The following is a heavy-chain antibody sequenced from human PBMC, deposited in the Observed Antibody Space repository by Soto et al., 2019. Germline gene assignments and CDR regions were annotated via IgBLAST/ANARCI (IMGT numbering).Heavy chain of an antibody. CDR1: GFTFSSYW. D-gene: IGHD5-12*01. CDR2: IKQDGSEK. J-gene: IGHJ4*02. V-gene: IGHV3-7*01. Sequence: EVQLVESGGGLVQPGGSLRLSCAASGFTFSSYWMSWVRQAPGKGLEWVANIKQDGSEKYYVDSVKGRFTISRDNAKNSLYLQMNSLRAEDTAVYYCARDRDSGYDCFDYWGQGTLVTVSS. CDR3: ARDRDSGYDCFDY.